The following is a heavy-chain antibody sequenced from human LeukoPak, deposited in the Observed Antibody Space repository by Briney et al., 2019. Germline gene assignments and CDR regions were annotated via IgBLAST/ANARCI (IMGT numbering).Heavy chain of an antibody. CDR2: FSGSGSST. J-gene: IGHJ4*02. V-gene: IGHV3-23*01. CDR1: GFTFKSYW. CDR3: EKDGSSSWSPSFFDY. D-gene: IGHD6-13*01. Sequence: GGALRLSCAASGFTFKSYWMSWVRQAPGKGLEWVSAFSGSGSSTYYADSVKVRFTISRDNSKNPLYLQMHSLRAEETALYYCEKDGSSSWSPSFFDYWGQGNLVTVSS.